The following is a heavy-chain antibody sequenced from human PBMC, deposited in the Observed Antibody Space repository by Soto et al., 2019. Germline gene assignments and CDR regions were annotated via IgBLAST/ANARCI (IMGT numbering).Heavy chain of an antibody. CDR1: GGSVSSGSYY. D-gene: IGHD5-18*01. J-gene: IGHJ4*02. V-gene: IGHV4-61*01. CDR2: IYYKGIT. Sequence: SETLSLTCTVSGGSVSSGSYYFICIRQPPGKGLEWIGYIYYKGITNYNPSLKSRVTISIDTSKNQFSLNLTSVTAADTAVYYCARASLYVYHFDYWGQGTLVTVSS. CDR3: ARASLYVYHFDY.